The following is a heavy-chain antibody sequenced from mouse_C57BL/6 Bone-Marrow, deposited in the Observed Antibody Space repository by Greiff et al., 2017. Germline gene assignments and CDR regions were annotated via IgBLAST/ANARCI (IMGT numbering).Heavy chain of an antibody. Sequence: EVKVVESEGGLVQPGSSMKLSCTASGFTFSDYYMAWVRQVPEKGLEWVANINYDGSSTYYLDSLKSRFIISRDNAKNILYLKMSSLKSEDTATYYCARDWVYAMDYWGQGTSVTVSS. CDR1: GFTFSDYY. J-gene: IGHJ4*01. V-gene: IGHV5-16*01. CDR2: INYDGSST. D-gene: IGHD4-1*01. CDR3: ARDWVYAMDY.